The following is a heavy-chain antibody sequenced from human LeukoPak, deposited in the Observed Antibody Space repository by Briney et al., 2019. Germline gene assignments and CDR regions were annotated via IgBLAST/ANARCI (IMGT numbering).Heavy chain of an antibody. CDR1: GGTFSSYA. CDR3: ARGPIAVAGSKGASAFDI. V-gene: IGHV1-69*04. J-gene: IGHJ3*02. CDR2: IIPILGIA. D-gene: IGHD6-19*01. Sequence: SVKVSCKASGGTFSSYAISWVRQAPGQGLEWMGRIIPILGIANYAQKFQGRVTMTRDTSTSTVYMELSSLRSEDTAVYYCARGPIAVAGSKGASAFDIWGQGTMVTVSS.